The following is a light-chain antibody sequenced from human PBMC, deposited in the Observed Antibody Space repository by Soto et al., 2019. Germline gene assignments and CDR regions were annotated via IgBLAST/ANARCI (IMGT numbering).Light chain of an antibody. Sequence: QSALTQPPSASGSPGQSVTIPCTGTYSDIGAYNYVSWYQQRPGEAPKLIIYEVSNRPSGVSDRFSGSKSGNTASLTISGLQAEDEADYYCTSYTSSYTPVFGTGTKVTVL. V-gene: IGLV2-14*01. CDR2: EVS. CDR1: YSDIGAYNY. J-gene: IGLJ1*01. CDR3: TSYTSSYTPV.